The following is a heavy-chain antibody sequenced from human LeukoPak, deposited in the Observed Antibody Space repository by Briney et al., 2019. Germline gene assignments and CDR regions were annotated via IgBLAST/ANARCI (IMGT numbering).Heavy chain of an antibody. Sequence: GGSLRLSCAASGFTFSSYAMSWVRQAPGKGLEWVSAISGSGGSTYFADSVKGRFTISRDNSKNTLYLLMNSLRAEDTAVYYCAQDAYSGTYYDCWGQGTLVTVSS. CDR1: GFTFSSYA. V-gene: IGHV3-23*01. CDR2: ISGSGGST. D-gene: IGHD1-26*01. J-gene: IGHJ4*02. CDR3: AQDAYSGTYYDC.